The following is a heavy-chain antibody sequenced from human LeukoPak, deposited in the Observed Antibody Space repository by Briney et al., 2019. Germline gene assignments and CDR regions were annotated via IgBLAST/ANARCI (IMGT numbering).Heavy chain of an antibody. J-gene: IGHJ4*02. CDR3: ARRYYYDSSGYYYDY. V-gene: IGHV1-69*04. D-gene: IGHD3-22*01. CDR1: GGTFSSYA. Sequence: SVKVSCKASGGTFSSYAISWVRQAPGQGLEWMERIIPILGIANYAQKFQGRVTITADKSTSTAYMELSSLRSEDTAVYYCARRYYYDSSGYYYDYWGQGTLVTVSS. CDR2: IIPILGIA.